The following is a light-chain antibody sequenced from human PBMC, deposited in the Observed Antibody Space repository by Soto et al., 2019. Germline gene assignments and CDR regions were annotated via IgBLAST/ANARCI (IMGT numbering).Light chain of an antibody. J-gene: IGKJ2*01. CDR1: QSVNGNY. V-gene: IGKV3-20*01. CDR3: QHYGSSFRYT. Sequence: EIVLTQSPGTLSLSPGGRATLSCRASQSVNGNYLTWYQQKPGQAPRLLIYGASSRATGIPDRFSGSGSGTDFTLTISRLEPEDFAVYYCQHYGSSFRYTFGQGTKLEIK. CDR2: GAS.